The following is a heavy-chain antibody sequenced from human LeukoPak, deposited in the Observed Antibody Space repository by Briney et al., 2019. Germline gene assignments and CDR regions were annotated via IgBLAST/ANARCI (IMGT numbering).Heavy chain of an antibody. CDR3: ARGGGEEFGEYDVFDY. Sequence: SETLSLTCAVSGGSISSGGYSWSWIRQPPGKGLEGIGYIYHSGSTYYNPFLKSRVTLSIDRSKNQFSLRLSSVTAADTAVYYGARGGGEEFGEYDVFDYWGQGTLVTVSS. J-gene: IGHJ4*02. D-gene: IGHD3-10*01. CDR1: GGSISSGGYS. V-gene: IGHV4-30-2*01. CDR2: IYHSGST.